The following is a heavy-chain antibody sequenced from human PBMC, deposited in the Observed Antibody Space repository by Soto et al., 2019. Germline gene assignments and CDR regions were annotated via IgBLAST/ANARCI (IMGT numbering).Heavy chain of an antibody. Sequence: EVQLLESGGGLVQPGGSLRLSCAASGFTFSSYAMSWVRQAPRKGLEWVSAISASGGSTYYADSVKGRFTISRDNSKNTLYLPMNSLRAEDTAVYYCADDTAPHRRGWNFDYWGQGTLVTVSS. CDR2: ISASGGST. D-gene: IGHD6-19*01. J-gene: IGHJ4*02. V-gene: IGHV3-23*01. CDR1: GFTFSSYA. CDR3: ADDTAPHRRGWNFDY.